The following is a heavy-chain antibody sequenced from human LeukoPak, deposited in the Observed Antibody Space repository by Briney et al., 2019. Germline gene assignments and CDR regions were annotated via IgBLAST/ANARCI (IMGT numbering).Heavy chain of an antibody. CDR3: VRYDGIGLDAFDV. CDR1: GDSVSSNSAA. CDR2: TYYRSKWYN. J-gene: IGHJ3*01. Sequence: SQTLSLTCAVSGDSVSSNSAAWNWIRQSPSRGLEWLGRTYYRSKWYNDYAVSVKSRMTINPDTSKNQFSLQLNSVTPEDTAVYYCVRYDGIGLDAFDVWSPGTMVTVSS. V-gene: IGHV6-1*01. D-gene: IGHD3-22*01.